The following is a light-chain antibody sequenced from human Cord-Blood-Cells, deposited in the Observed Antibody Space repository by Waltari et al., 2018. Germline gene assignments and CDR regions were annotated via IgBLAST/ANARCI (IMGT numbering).Light chain of an antibody. Sequence: QSALTPPASVSGSPGQSITLSCTGTSRDVGSYNLISRYQQHPGKAPKLMIYEGSKRPSGVSNRFSGSKSGNTASLTISGLQAEDEADYYCCSYAGSSTYNYVFGTGTKVTVL. J-gene: IGLJ1*01. CDR3: CSYAGSSTYNYV. CDR1: SRDVGSYNL. V-gene: IGLV2-23*01. CDR2: EGS.